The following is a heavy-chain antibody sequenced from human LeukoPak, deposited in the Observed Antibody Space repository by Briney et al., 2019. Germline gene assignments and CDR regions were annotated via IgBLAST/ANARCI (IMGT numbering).Heavy chain of an antibody. CDR2: IIPILGIA. CDR1: GGTFSSYA. Sequence: SVKVSCKASGGTFSSYAISWVRQAPGQGLEWMGRIIPILGIANYAQKFQDRVTITADKSTSTAYMELSSLRSEDTAVYYCARDYYGSGSYYPHYWGQGTLVTVSS. CDR3: ARDYYGSGSYYPHY. D-gene: IGHD3-10*01. V-gene: IGHV1-69*04. J-gene: IGHJ4*02.